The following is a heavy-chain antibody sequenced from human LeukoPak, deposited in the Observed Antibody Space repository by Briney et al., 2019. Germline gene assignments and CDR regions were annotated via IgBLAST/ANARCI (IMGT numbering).Heavy chain of an antibody. CDR1: GGTFSSYA. J-gene: IGHJ5*02. V-gene: IGHV1-69*05. Sequence: WVKVSCKASGGTFSSYAISWVRQAPGQGLEWMGGIIPIFGTANYAQKFQGRVTITTDESTSTAYMELSSLRSEDTAVYYCAREGATDCSGGSCYGNWFDPWGQGTLVTVSS. CDR2: IIPIFGTA. CDR3: AREGATDCSGGSCYGNWFDP. D-gene: IGHD2-15*01.